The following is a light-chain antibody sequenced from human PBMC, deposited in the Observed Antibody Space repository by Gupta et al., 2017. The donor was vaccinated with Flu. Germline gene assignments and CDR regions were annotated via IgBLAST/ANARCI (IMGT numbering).Light chain of an antibody. CDR3: QSADSSGSYV. Sequence: SYELTQPPSVSVSPGQTARITCSGDALPKQYAHWYQQKPGQVPVVVIYKDIERPSGIPERFSGSSSGTTLTLTISGVEADDEADYYCQSADSSGSYVFGTGTKVTVL. V-gene: IGLV3-25*02. J-gene: IGLJ1*01. CDR2: KDI. CDR1: ALPKQY.